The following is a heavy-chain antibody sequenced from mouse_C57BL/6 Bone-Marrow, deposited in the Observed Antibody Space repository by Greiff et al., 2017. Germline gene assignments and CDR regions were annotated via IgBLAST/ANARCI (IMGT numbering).Heavy chain of an antibody. V-gene: IGHV3-6*01. CDR2: ISYDGSN. D-gene: IGHD2-3*01. Sequence: EVQLQQSGPGLVKPSQSLSLTCSVTGYSITSGYYWNWIRQFPGKKLEWMGYISYDGSNNYNPSPKNRISITRDTSKNQFFLKLNSVTTEDTATYYCARDRADGYYPWFAYWGQGTLVTVSA. J-gene: IGHJ3*01. CDR1: GYSITSGYY. CDR3: ARDRADGYYPWFAY.